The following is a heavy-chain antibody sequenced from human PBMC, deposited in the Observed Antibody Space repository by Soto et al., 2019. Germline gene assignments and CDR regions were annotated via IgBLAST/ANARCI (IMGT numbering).Heavy chain of an antibody. CDR2: IYHTGNT. D-gene: IGHD3-3*01. Sequence: QLQLQESGPGLVKPSETLSLTCTVSGGSITSSRYYWGWIRQSPGKGLEWIGTIYHTGNTYYNPSLKGQISFSGDTSKNQFSLRVISLTAADTAVYFCTGKGGYDFWSGSTGYWGQGALVTVSS. J-gene: IGHJ4*02. V-gene: IGHV4-39*01. CDR1: GGSITSSRYY. CDR3: TGKGGYDFWSGSTGY.